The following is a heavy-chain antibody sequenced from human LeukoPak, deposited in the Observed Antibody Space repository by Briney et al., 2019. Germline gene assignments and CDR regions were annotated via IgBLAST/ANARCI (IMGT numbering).Heavy chain of an antibody. V-gene: IGHV3-66*01. J-gene: IGHJ4*02. Sequence: GSLRLSCAASGFTVSSNYMSWVRQAPGKGLEWVSVIYSGGSTYYADSVKGRFTISRDNSKNTLYLQMNSLRAEDTAVYYCARGGDDIVVVVAYDYWGQGTLATVSS. CDR1: GFTVSSNY. D-gene: IGHD2-15*01. CDR3: ARGGDDIVVVVAYDY. CDR2: IYSGGST.